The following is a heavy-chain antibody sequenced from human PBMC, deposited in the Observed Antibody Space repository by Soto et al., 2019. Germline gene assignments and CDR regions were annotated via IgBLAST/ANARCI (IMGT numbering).Heavy chain of an antibody. CDR2: IIPTFGAA. CDR1: GGSFSNDA. CDR3: ARGFSGYCSSLDY. V-gene: IGHV1-69*01. Sequence: QVHLVQSRAEVKRPGSAVKVSCEATGGSFSNDAITWVRQVPGQGLEWMGGIIPTFGAANYGRQFQGRVTISADESTRTVYMELSSLRFDDTAVYYCARGFSGYCSSLDYWGQGTLVTVSS. D-gene: IGHD5-18*01. J-gene: IGHJ4*02.